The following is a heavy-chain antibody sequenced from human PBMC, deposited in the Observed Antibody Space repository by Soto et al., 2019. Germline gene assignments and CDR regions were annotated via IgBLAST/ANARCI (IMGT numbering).Heavy chain of an antibody. CDR1: GYTFSGFY. CDR2: INPNSGGT. CDR3: ASAAVTGTAGLDF. D-gene: IGHD6-19*01. J-gene: IGHJ4*02. V-gene: IGHV1-2*02. Sequence: ASVKVCCKASGYTFSGFYMHWGRHAPGQGLEWMGWINPNSGGTKSAEKFQGRVTMTRDTSISTAYMELSRLTSDDTAVYYCASAAVTGTAGLDFWGQGTQVTVSS.